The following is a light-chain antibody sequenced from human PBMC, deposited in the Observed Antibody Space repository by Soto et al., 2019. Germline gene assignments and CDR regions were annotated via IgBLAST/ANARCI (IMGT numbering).Light chain of an antibody. CDR3: QQSYSSLVYN. CDR2: TAS. J-gene: IGKJ2*01. Sequence: DIQMTQSPSSLSASVGDRVTITCRASQNIGTYLNWYQQKPGKAPTVLIYTASTLQSGVPSRFSGSGSGTDFTLTISSLQPEDSATYYCQQSYSSLVYNFGPGTKLGSN. V-gene: IGKV1-39*01. CDR1: QNIGTY.